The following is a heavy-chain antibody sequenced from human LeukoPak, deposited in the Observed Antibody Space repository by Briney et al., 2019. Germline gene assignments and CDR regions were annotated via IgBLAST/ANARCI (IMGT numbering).Heavy chain of an antibody. V-gene: IGHV3-30*18. D-gene: IGHD6-19*01. CDR3: AKDVSSIAVAGGYFDY. Sequence: PGGSLRLSCTASGFTFSDFAMHWVRQAPGKGLKWVALISHDGTNIYYEDSVRGRFTISRDNSRNTLYLQMNSLRAEDTAVYYCAKDVSSIAVAGGYFDYWGQGTLVTVSS. CDR2: ISHDGTNI. J-gene: IGHJ4*02. CDR1: GFTFSDFA.